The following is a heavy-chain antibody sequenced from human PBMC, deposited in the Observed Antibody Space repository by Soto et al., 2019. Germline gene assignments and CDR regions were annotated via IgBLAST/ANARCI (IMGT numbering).Heavy chain of an antibody. J-gene: IGHJ4*02. CDR3: ATYDYIPWNYRVSWAY. D-gene: IGHD3-16*02. V-gene: IGHV3-15*01. CDR1: GFSISDSW. CDR2: IKSKTDGGTT. Sequence: EVQLVESGGGLVKPGGSLRVSCAASGFSISDSWMSWVRQAPGKGLEWVARIKSKTDGGTTDYAAPVTGRFTISRDDSKNTLSLKMNILKTEDTALYYCATYDYIPWNYRVSWAYWGLGTMVTVSS.